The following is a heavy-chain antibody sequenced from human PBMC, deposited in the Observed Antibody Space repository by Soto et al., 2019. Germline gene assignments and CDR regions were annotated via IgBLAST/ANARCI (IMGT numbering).Heavy chain of an antibody. CDR3: ARDVSPTAAAGTIDY. CDR2: IIPSLGIA. Sequence: QVQLVQSGAAVKKPGSSVKVSCKASGGTFSSYTISWVRQAPGQGLEWMGRIIPSLGIANYAQKFQGRVTITADKSTSTAYMELSSLRSEDTAVYYCARDVSPTAAAGTIDYWGQGTLVTVSS. CDR1: GGTFSSYT. J-gene: IGHJ4*02. D-gene: IGHD6-13*01. V-gene: IGHV1-69*08.